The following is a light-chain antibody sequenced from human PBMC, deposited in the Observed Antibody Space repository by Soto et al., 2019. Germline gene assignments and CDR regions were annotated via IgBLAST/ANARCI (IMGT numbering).Light chain of an antibody. CDR2: EVT. CDR1: NSDIGNYNY. Sequence: QSVLTQPASVSGSPGQSITISCTGTNSDIGNYNYVSWYQQRPGKAPKLIIFEVTDRPSGVSNRFSGSKSGTTASLTISGLQAEDEADYYCSSYTTSSILVFGGGTKLTV. V-gene: IGLV2-14*01. J-gene: IGLJ3*02. CDR3: SSYTTSSILV.